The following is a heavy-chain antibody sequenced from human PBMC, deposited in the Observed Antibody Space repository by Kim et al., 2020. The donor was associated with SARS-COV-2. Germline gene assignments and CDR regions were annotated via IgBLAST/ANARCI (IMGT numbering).Heavy chain of an antibody. V-gene: IGHV3-48*02. CDR1: GFTFSDYN. D-gene: IGHD2-15*01. CDR2: ISSGSSSV. Sequence: GGSLRLSCAASGFTFSDYNMNWVRQAPGKGLEWISYISSGSSSVYYTDSVKGRFTISRNNGKNSLYLQMNRLRDEDTAVYYCARAKGRIHSDGDFGMDVWGQGTTVTVSS. CDR3: ARAKGRIHSDGDFGMDV. J-gene: IGHJ6*02.